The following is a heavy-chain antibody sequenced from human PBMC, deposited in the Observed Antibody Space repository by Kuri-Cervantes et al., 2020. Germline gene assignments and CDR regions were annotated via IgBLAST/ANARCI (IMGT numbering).Heavy chain of an antibody. CDR1: GYTFTGYY. J-gene: IGHJ4*02. V-gene: IGHV1-2*02. CDR3: ARLPYSSGWYPLYYFDY. CDR2: INPNSGGT. D-gene: IGHD6-19*01. Sequence: GGSLRLSCKASGYTFTGYYMHWVRQAPGQGLEWMGWINPNSGGTNYAQKFQGRVTMTTDTSTSTAYMELRSLRSDDTAVYYCARLPYSSGWYPLYYFDYWGQGTLVTVSS.